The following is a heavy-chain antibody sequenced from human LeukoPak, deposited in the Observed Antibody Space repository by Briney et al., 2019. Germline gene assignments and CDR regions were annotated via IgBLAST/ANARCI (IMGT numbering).Heavy chain of an antibody. J-gene: IGHJ4*02. CDR2: IWYDGSEK. D-gene: IGHD3-16*01. Sequence: GRSLRLSCAASGFTFSHTGMHWVRQAPGKGLEWVAVIWYDGSEKYYADPVKGRFTISRDNSKNTVYLQMNSLRVDDTAVYYCAKDWGTSGDGSSFGFFDYWGQGALVTVSS. CDR1: GFTFSHTG. V-gene: IGHV3-33*06. CDR3: AKDWGTSGDGSSFGFFDY.